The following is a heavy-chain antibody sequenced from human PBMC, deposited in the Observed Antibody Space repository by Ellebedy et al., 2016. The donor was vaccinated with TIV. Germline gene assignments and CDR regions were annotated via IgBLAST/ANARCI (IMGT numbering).Heavy chain of an antibody. J-gene: IGHJ4*02. Sequence: AASVKVSCKASGYTFTSYYMHWVRQAPGQGLEWMGIINPSGGSTSYAQNFQGRVTMTRDTSTSTVYMELSSLRSEDTAVYYCARAAKISSGWSSSDYWGQGTLVTVSS. CDR1: GYTFTSYY. D-gene: IGHD6-19*01. CDR2: INPSGGST. CDR3: ARAAKISSGWSSSDY. V-gene: IGHV1-46*01.